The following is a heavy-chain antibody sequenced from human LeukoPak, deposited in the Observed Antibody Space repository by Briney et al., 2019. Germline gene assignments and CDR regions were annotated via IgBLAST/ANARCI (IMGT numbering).Heavy chain of an antibody. CDR1: GFTFSSYA. CDR3: AKGQFAAPPVRSGSFDY. J-gene: IGHJ4*02. CDR2: ISGSGGST. Sequence: GGSLRLSCAASGFTFSSYAMSWVRQAPGKGLEWVSAISGSGGSTYYADSVKGRFTTSRDNSKNTLYLQMNSLRAEDTAVYYCAKGQFAAPPVRSGSFDYWGQGTLVTVSS. D-gene: IGHD1-26*01. V-gene: IGHV3-23*01.